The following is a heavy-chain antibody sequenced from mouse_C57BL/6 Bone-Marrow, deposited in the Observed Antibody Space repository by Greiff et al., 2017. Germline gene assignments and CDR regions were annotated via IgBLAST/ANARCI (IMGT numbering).Heavy chain of an antibody. V-gene: IGHV1-54*01. D-gene: IGHD1-1*01. CDR2: INPGSGGT. CDR1: GYAFTNYL. CDR3: ARSGVTTVAWYFDV. J-gene: IGHJ1*03. Sequence: VQLQQSGAELVRPGTSVKVSCKASGYAFTNYLIEWVKQRPGQGLEWIGVINPGSGGTNYNEKFKGKATPTADKSSSTAYMQLSSLTSEDSAVYFCARSGVTTVAWYFDVWGTGTTVTVSS.